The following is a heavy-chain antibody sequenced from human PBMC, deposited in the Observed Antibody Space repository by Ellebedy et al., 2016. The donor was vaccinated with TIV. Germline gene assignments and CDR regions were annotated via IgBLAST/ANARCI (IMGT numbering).Heavy chain of an antibody. CDR1: GFTFSSYA. J-gene: IGHJ4*02. CDR3: AKDAAGNGGKLDY. Sequence: PGGSLRLSCAASGFTFSSYAMAWVRQTPGKGLEWVSAILGGGGTTYYADSVKGRFTISRDNSKNTLFLQMNSLRAEDTAIYYCAKDAAGNGGKLDYWGQGALVTVSS. D-gene: IGHD4-23*01. CDR2: ILGGGGTT. V-gene: IGHV3-23*01.